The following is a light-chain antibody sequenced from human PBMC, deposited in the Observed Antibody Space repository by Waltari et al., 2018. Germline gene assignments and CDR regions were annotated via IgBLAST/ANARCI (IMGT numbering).Light chain of an antibody. V-gene: IGKV3-20*01. CDR2: GAS. Sequence: DIVLTQSPGTLSLFPGERATLSCRASQSVNNNYLAWYLQKPGQAPRLLIYGASRRAIGLPDRFSGSGSGTDFTLTISRLEPEDFAVFYCQQYGSPPLTFGGGTKVEIK. CDR3: QQYGSPPLT. CDR1: QSVNNNY. J-gene: IGKJ4*01.